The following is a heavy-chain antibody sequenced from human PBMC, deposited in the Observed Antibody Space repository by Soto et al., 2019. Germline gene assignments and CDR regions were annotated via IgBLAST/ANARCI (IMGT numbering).Heavy chain of an antibody. D-gene: IGHD3-3*01. Sequence: QLHLVQSGAVVKKPGASVTVSCSASGYPVTAYYMHWVRQAPGRGLEWMGGINPATGAAKYTQTFQGRGTMTRDTATSTVFMELSGRTSEDTAVFYCARGGGVGVAGSAAFDMWGQGTLVTVSS. CDR3: ARGGGVGVAGSAAFDM. J-gene: IGHJ3*02. CDR2: INPATGAA. CDR1: GYPVTAYY. V-gene: IGHV1-2*02.